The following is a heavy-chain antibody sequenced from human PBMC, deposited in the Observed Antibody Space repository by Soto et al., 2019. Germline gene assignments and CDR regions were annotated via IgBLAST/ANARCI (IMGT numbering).Heavy chain of an antibody. D-gene: IGHD3-10*01. V-gene: IGHV1-18*01. J-gene: IGHJ6*02. CDR2: ISAYNGNT. CDR1: GYTFTSYG. CDR3: ARVPLYGSGILYYYYGMDV. Sequence: ASVKVSCKASGYTFTSYGISWVRQAPGQGLEWMGWISAYNGNTNYAQKLQGRVTMTTDTSTSTAYMELRSLRSDDAAVYYCARVPLYGSGILYYYYGMDVWGQGTTVTVSS.